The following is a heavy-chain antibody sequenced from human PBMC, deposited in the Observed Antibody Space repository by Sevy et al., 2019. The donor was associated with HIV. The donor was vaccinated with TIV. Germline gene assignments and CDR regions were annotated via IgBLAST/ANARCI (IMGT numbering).Heavy chain of an antibody. J-gene: IGHJ4*02. Sequence: SETLSLTCAVYGGSFSGYYWIWIRQPPGKGLEWIGEINHSGSTNYNPSLKSRVTISVDTSKNQFSLKLSSVTAADTAVYYCARVAASGDNRAPFDYWGQGTLVTVSS. CDR3: ARVAASGDNRAPFDY. D-gene: IGHD6-13*01. CDR2: INHSGST. CDR1: GGSFSGYY. V-gene: IGHV4-34*01.